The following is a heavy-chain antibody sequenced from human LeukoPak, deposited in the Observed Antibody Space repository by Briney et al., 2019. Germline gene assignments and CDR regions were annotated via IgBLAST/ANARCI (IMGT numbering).Heavy chain of an antibody. J-gene: IGHJ4*02. D-gene: IGHD3-9*01. Sequence: SETLSLTCTVSGGSISSYYWSWIRQPPGKGLEWIGYIYYSGSTNYNPSLKSRVTISVDTSKNQFSLKLSSVTAADTAVYYCARSYYDILTGSTTKPTTPHQNDYWGQGTLVTVSS. CDR3: ARSYYDILTGSTTKPTTPHQNDY. CDR2: IYYSGST. CDR1: GGSISSYY. V-gene: IGHV4-59*08.